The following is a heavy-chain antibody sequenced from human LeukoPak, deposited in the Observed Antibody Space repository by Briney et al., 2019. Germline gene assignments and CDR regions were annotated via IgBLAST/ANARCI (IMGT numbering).Heavy chain of an antibody. V-gene: IGHV3-23*01. Sequence: GGSLGLSCAASGLTVSNFALPWVRQAPGGGLGWASTISGSGVSTYYADSVKGRFTISRDSSKNTLCLQMTSLRAGDTAVYYCAKGAGYDYYGVDVWGQGTTVTVSS. CDR3: AKGAGYDYYGVDV. CDR2: ISGSGVST. J-gene: IGHJ6*02. CDR1: GLTVSNFA.